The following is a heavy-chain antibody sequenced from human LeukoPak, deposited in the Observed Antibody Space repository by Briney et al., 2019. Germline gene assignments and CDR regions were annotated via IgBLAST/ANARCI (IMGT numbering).Heavy chain of an antibody. V-gene: IGHV3-23*01. D-gene: IGHD6-19*01. CDR2: ISSSGGST. CDR3: AKASSGWYARWFDP. Sequence: PGGSLRLSCAASGFTFSSYAMSWVRQAPGKGLEWVSAISSSGGSTHYADSVKGRFTISRDNSKNTLYLQINSLRAEDTAVYYCAKASSGWYARWFDPWGQGTLVTVSS. J-gene: IGHJ5*02. CDR1: GFTFSSYA.